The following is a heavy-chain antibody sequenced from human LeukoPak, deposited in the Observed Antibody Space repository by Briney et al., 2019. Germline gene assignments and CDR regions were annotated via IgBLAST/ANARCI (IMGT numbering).Heavy chain of an antibody. J-gene: IGHJ4*02. Sequence: GGSLRLSCAASGFTFSSYLMHWVRQAPGKGLVWVSRINSDGSSTSYADSVKGRFTISRDNAKNTLYLQMNSLRAEDTAVYYCARDRDSSGYPYFDYWGQGTLVTVSS. CDR2: INSDGSST. V-gene: IGHV3-74*01. D-gene: IGHD3-22*01. CDR1: GFTFSSYL. CDR3: ARDRDSSGYPYFDY.